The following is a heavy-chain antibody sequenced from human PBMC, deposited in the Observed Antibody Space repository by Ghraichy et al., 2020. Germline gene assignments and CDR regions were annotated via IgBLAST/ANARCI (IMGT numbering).Heavy chain of an antibody. CDR2: IHPGNGVA. D-gene: IGHD2-15*01. V-gene: IGHV1-3*01. CDR1: GYSFGNYG. CDR3: VRNWGGYHFDS. J-gene: IGHJ5*01. Sequence: ASVKVSCKATGYSFGNYGIHWMRQAPGQSLEWMGWIHPGNGVAKYAQMFQGRVTFTIDTSTTTAVMEMGSLRSGDTAVYFCVRNWGGYHFDSWGLGTLVSVCS.